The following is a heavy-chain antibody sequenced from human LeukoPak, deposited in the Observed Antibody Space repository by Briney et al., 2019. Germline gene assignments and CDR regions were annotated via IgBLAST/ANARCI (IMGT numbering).Heavy chain of an antibody. D-gene: IGHD2-2*02. Sequence: GASVKVSCKASGYTFTSYGISWVRQAPGQGLEWMGWISAYNGNTNYAQKLQGRVTMTTDTSTSTAYMELRSLRSDDTAVYYCARDIWDIVVVPAAINPADYWGQGTLVTVSS. V-gene: IGHV1-18*01. J-gene: IGHJ4*02. CDR3: ARDIWDIVVVPAAINPADY. CDR2: ISAYNGNT. CDR1: GYTFTSYG.